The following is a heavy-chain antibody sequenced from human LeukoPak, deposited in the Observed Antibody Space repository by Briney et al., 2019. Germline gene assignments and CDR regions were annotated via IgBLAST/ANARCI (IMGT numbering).Heavy chain of an antibody. D-gene: IGHD3-3*01. J-gene: IGHJ4*02. CDR3: ARVRDFWSGYLDY. CDR2: IYYSGST. Sequence: SETLSLTCTVSGGSISSYYWSWLRQPPGKGLEWIGYIYYSGSTNYNPSLKSRVTISVDTSKNQFSLKLSSVTAADTAVYYCARVRDFWSGYLDYWGQGTLVTVSS. CDR1: GGSISSYY. V-gene: IGHV4-59*01.